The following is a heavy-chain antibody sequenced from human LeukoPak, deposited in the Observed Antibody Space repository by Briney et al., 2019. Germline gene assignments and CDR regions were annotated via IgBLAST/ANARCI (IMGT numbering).Heavy chain of an antibody. J-gene: IGHJ4*02. Sequence: GGSLRLSCAVSGITVSGKHMSWVRQAPGKGPEWVSITYGGGSTFFADSVKGRFTTSRDNSKNTVYLQMNTLRAEDTAVYYCARTSDYRFDYWGQGTLVTVSS. CDR3: ARTSDYRFDY. D-gene: IGHD3-9*01. CDR1: GITVSGKH. V-gene: IGHV3-53*01. CDR2: TYGGGST.